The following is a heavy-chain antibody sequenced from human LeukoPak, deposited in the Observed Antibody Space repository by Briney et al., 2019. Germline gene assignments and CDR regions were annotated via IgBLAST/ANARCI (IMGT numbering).Heavy chain of an antibody. CDR2: MNPNSGNT. CDR1: GYTFTSYD. D-gene: IGHD6-19*01. Sequence: ASVRVSCKASGYTFTSYDINWVRQATGQGLEWMGWMNPNSGNTGYAQKFQGRVTMTRNTSISTAYMELSSLRSEDTAVYYCARGRDSSGWYNWFDPWGQGTLVTVSS. CDR3: ARGRDSSGWYNWFDP. V-gene: IGHV1-8*01. J-gene: IGHJ5*02.